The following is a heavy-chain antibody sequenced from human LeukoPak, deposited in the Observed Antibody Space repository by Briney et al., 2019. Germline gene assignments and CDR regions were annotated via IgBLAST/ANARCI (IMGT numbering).Heavy chain of an antibody. D-gene: IGHD3-22*01. Sequence: ASVKVSCRASGYTFTIYGISWVRQAPGQGLEWMGWISAYNGNTNYAQKLQGRVTMTTDTSTSTAYMELRSLRSDDTAVYYCARGGRSYDSSGYYPIDYWGQGTLVTVSS. V-gene: IGHV1-18*01. J-gene: IGHJ4*02. CDR1: GYTFTIYG. CDR2: ISAYNGNT. CDR3: ARGGRSYDSSGYYPIDY.